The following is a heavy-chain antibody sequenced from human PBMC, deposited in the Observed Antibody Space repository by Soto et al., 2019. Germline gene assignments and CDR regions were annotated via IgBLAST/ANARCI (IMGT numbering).Heavy chain of an antibody. CDR1: GFTFSSYE. D-gene: IGHD2-2*01. CDR2: ISSSGSTI. J-gene: IGHJ5*02. V-gene: IGHV3-48*03. Sequence: LRLSCAASGFTFSSYEMNWVRQAPGKGLEWVSYISSSGSTIYYADSVKGRFTISRDNAKNSLYLQMNSLRAEDTAVYYCARRLGYCSSTSCYSWFDPWGQGTLVTVSS. CDR3: ARRLGYCSSTSCYSWFDP.